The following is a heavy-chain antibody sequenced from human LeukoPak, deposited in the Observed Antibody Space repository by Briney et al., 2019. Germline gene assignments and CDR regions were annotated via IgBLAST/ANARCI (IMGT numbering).Heavy chain of an antibody. J-gene: IGHJ5*02. V-gene: IGHV1-69*13. D-gene: IGHD4-23*01. Sequence: SVKVSCKASGGTFSSYAISRVRQAPGQGLEWTGGIIPIFGTANYAQKFQGRVTITADESTSTAYMELSSLRSEDTAVYYCARDQPDYGGNSESWFDPWGQGTLVTVSS. CDR3: ARDQPDYGGNSESWFDP. CDR2: IIPIFGTA. CDR1: GGTFSSYA.